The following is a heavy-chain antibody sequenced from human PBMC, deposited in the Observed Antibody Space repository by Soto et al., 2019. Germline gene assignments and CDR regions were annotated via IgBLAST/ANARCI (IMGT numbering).Heavy chain of an antibody. Sequence: GGSLRLSCAASGFILSSYAMNWVRQAPGKGLEWVSGISGSGVSAYYADSVKGRFSISRDNSKNTLYLQMNSLRAEDTAIYYCVKVRGGFYTYYFDYWGQGTLVTVSS. V-gene: IGHV3-23*01. CDR1: GFILSSYA. CDR3: VKVRGGFYTYYFDY. CDR2: ISGSGVSA. J-gene: IGHJ4*02. D-gene: IGHD3-10*01.